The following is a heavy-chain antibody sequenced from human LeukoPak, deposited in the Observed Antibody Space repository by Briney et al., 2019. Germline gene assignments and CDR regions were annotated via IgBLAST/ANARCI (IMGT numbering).Heavy chain of an antibody. CDR1: GGSISSGSYY. V-gene: IGHV4-61*02. CDR2: IYTSGST. Sequence: SQTLSLTCTVSGGSISSGSYYWSRIRQPAGKGLEWIGRIYTSGSTNYNPSLKSRVTISVDTSKNQFSLKLSSVTAADTAVYYCASRTHCSSTSCIEDAFDIWGQGTMVTVSS. D-gene: IGHD2-2*01. CDR3: ASRTHCSSTSCIEDAFDI. J-gene: IGHJ3*02.